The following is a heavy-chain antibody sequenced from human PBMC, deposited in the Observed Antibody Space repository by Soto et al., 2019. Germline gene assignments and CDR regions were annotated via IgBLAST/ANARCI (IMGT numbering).Heavy chain of an antibody. CDR1: GYTLTELS. J-gene: IGHJ4*02. CDR3: ATVSTRDGSNDY. CDR2: FDPEDGET. D-gene: IGHD5-12*01. V-gene: IGHV1-24*01. Sequence: ASVKVSCKVSGYTLTELSMHWVRQAPGKGLEWMGGFDPEDGETIYAQKFQGRVTMTEDTSTDTAYMELSSLRSEDTAVYYCATVSTRDGSNDYWGQGTLVTVSS.